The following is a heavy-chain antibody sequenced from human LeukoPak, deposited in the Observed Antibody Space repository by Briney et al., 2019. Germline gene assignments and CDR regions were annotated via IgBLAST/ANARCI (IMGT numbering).Heavy chain of an antibody. CDR2: LSGSSTFI. Sequence: PGGSLRLSCAASGFTFSSYSMNWVRQAPGKGLEWVSFLSGSSTFIHYADSVKGRFTISRDNAKNSLYLQMNSLRVDDTAVYYCARDSDGYDLWGQGTLVTVSS. CDR1: GFTFSSYS. CDR3: ARDSDGYDL. J-gene: IGHJ4*02. V-gene: IGHV3-21*01. D-gene: IGHD2-15*01.